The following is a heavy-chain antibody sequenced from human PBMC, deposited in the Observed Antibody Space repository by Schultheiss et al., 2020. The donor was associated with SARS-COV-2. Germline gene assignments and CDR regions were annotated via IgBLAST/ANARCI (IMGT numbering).Heavy chain of an antibody. J-gene: IGHJ6*02. CDR3: AKWSSSSFYYYGMDV. V-gene: IGHV3-23*01. CDR1: GFTFSSYD. CDR2: ISGSGGST. Sequence: GGSLRLSCAASGFTFSSYDMHWVRQAPGKGLEWVSAISGSGGSTYYADSVKGLFTISRDNSKNTLYLQMNSLRAEDTAVYYCAKWSSSSFYYYGMDVWGQGTTVTVSS. D-gene: IGHD6-13*01.